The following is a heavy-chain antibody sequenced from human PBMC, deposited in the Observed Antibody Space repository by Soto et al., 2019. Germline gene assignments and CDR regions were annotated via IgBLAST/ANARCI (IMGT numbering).Heavy chain of an antibody. CDR3: ARDEADFDY. Sequence: EVQLVESGGGLVKPGGSLRLSCAASGFTFSSYSMNWVRQAPGNGREWVSSISRSSTYIYYADAVKGRFTIPRDNAKNPLYLQMNSLIAEDTAVYYCARDEADFDYWGQGTLVTVSS. V-gene: IGHV3-21*01. CDR1: GFTFSSYS. CDR2: ISRSSTYI. J-gene: IGHJ4*02.